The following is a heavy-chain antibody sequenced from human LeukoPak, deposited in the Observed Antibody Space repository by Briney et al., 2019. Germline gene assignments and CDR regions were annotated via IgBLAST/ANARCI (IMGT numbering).Heavy chain of an antibody. CDR2: ISSSGCTI. CDR3: AVVGAPDAFDI. V-gene: IGHV3-11*01. D-gene: IGHD1-26*01. CDR1: GFTFSDYY. Sequence: GGSLRLSCAASGFTFSDYYMSWIRQAPGKGLEWVSYISSSGCTIYYADSVKGRFTISRDNAKNSLYLQMNSLRAEDTAVYYCAVVGAPDAFDIWGQGTMVTVSS. J-gene: IGHJ3*02.